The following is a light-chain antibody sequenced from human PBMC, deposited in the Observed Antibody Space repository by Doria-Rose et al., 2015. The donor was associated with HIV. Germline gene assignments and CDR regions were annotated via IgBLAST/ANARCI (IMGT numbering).Light chain of an antibody. Sequence: TQSPGTLSLSPGERATLSCRASQSFSSTYLAWYQQKPDQAPSLLIYDGSTRATGIPDRFSASGSGTDFTLTINRLGPEDFALYYCHQYGTSWTFGQGTKVEI. CDR3: HQYGTSWT. CDR1: QSFSSTY. V-gene: IGKV3-20*01. CDR2: DGS. J-gene: IGKJ1*01.